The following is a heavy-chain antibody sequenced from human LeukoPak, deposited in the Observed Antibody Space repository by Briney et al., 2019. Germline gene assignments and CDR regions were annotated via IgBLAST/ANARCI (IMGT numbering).Heavy chain of an antibody. J-gene: IGHJ6*02. Sequence: PGGSLRLSCAASGFTVSSNYMSWVRQAPGKRLEWVSVIYSGGSTYYADSVKGRFTISRDNSKNTLYLQMNSLRAGDTAVYYCYYDSSGHYYGMDVWGQGTTVTVSS. CDR3: YYDSSGHYYGMDV. D-gene: IGHD3-22*01. V-gene: IGHV3-66*01. CDR2: IYSGGST. CDR1: GFTVSSNY.